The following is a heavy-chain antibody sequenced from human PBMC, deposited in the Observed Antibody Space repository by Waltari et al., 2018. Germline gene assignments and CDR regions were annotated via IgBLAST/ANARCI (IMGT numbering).Heavy chain of an antibody. D-gene: IGHD5-12*01. CDR1: GGSIRSGGYY. V-gene: IGHV4-39*01. CDR2: IYYSGST. J-gene: IGHJ5*02. Sequence: QLRLQESGPGLVKPSEPLSLTCTVFGGSIRSGGYYWGWLRQSPGKGLEWIGRIYYSGSTYYNPTLESRVTISGDTSKNEFSLKLSSVTAADTAVYYCARHWKRSGYRFDPWGQGTLVTVSS. CDR3: ARHWKRSGYRFDP.